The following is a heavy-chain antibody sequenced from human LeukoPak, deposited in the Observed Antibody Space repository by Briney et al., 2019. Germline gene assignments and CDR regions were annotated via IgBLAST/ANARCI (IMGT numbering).Heavy chain of an antibody. J-gene: IGHJ5*02. Sequence: GASVKVSCKATGGTFSSYAISWVRQAPGQGLEWMGGIIPIFGTANYAQKFQGRVTITTDQSTRTAYIELSRLRSEDTAVYYCARVDTARWGSWFDPWGQGTMVTLSS. V-gene: IGHV1-69*05. D-gene: IGHD5-18*01. CDR1: GGTFSSYA. CDR3: ARVDTARWGSWFDP. CDR2: IIPIFGTA.